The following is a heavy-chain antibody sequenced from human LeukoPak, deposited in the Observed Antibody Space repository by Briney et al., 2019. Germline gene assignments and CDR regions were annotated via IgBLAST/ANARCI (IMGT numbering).Heavy chain of an antibody. CDR2: IRYDGSNK. CDR3: ARDFIAAAGSYYFDY. Sequence: GGSLRLSCAASGFTFSSYGMHWVRQAPGKGLEWVAFIRYDGSNKYYADSVKGRFTIPRDNSKNTLYLQMNSLRAEDTAVYYCARDFIAAAGSYYFDYWGQGTLVTVSS. D-gene: IGHD6-13*01. J-gene: IGHJ4*02. CDR1: GFTFSSYG. V-gene: IGHV3-30*02.